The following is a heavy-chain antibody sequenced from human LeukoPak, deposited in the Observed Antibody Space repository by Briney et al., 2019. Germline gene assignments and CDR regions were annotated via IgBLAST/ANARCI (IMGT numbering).Heavy chain of an antibody. J-gene: IGHJ4*02. D-gene: IGHD3-3*01. V-gene: IGHV3-23*01. Sequence: PGGSLRLSCAASGFTFTSQAMCWVRQAQGKGLEWVSSVSGGGGSTYYADSVKGRFTISRDNSKNTVYLQVNSLRAEDTAVYYCAKGPLSGYSPDYWGQGTLVTVSS. CDR2: VSGGGGST. CDR1: GFTFTSQA. CDR3: AKGPLSGYSPDY.